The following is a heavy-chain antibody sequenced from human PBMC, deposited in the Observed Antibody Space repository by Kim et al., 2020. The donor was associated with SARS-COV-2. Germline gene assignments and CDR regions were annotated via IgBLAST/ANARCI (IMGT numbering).Heavy chain of an antibody. J-gene: IGHJ4*02. CDR1: GYTFTGYY. V-gene: IGHV1-2*02. D-gene: IGHD3-22*01. CDR3: ARGEMTYYYYSSGYGRFDY. Sequence: ASVKVSCKASGYTFTGYYMHWVRQAPGQGLEWMGWINPNSGGTNYAQKFQGRVTMTRDTSISTAYMELSRLRSDDTAVYYCARGEMTYYYYSSGYGRFDYWGQGTLVTVSS. CDR2: INPNSGGT.